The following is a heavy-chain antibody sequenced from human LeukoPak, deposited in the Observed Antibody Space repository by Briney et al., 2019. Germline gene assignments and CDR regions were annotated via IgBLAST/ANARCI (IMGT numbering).Heavy chain of an antibody. J-gene: IGHJ3*02. Sequence: SETLSLTCTVSGGSISSYYWSWIRQPPGKGLEWIGYIYYSGSANYNPSLKSRVTISVDTSKNQFSLKLSSVTAADTAVYYCARASLYYDILTGYSTDAFDIWGQGTMVTVSS. CDR1: GGSISSYY. CDR2: IYYSGSA. V-gene: IGHV4-59*01. D-gene: IGHD3-9*01. CDR3: ARASLYYDILTGYSTDAFDI.